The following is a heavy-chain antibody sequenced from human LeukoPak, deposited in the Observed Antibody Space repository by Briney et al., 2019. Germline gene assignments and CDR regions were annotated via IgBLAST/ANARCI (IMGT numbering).Heavy chain of an antibody. CDR1: GFAFSRYG. J-gene: IGHJ4*02. Sequence: GGSLRLSCAASGFAFSRYGIVWVRQAPGRGLEWVSGISGSGGNTYYGDSVKGRFTISRDNSKNTVYLQMNSLRAEDTAVYYCAKARGYLDYSGQGTLATVSS. CDR2: ISGSGGNT. CDR3: AKARGYLDY. D-gene: IGHD3-10*01. V-gene: IGHV3-23*01.